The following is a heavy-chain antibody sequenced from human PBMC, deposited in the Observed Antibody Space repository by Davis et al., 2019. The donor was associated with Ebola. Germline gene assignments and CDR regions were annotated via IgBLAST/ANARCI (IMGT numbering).Heavy chain of an antibody. D-gene: IGHD3-3*01. J-gene: IGHJ5*02. CDR3: ARGDFWSGDNWFDP. CDR2: ISYDGSNK. V-gene: IGHV3-30-3*01. Sequence: GESLKITCAASGFTFSSYAMHWVRQAPGKGLEWVAVISYDGSNKYYADSVKGRFTISRDNAKNTLYLQMNSLRAEDTAVYYCARGDFWSGDNWFDPWGQGTLVTVSS. CDR1: GFTFSSYA.